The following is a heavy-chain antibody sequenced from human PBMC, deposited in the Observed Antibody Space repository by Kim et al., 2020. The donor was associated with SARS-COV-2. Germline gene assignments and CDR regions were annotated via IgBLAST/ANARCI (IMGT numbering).Heavy chain of an antibody. CDR3: ARDRGLSVFGVVASPFDP. J-gene: IGHJ5*02. D-gene: IGHD3-3*02. V-gene: IGHV4-31*01. Sequence: TSTVTISVDTSKNQFSLKLSSVTAADTAVYYCARDRGLSVFGVVASPFDPWGQGTLVTVSS.